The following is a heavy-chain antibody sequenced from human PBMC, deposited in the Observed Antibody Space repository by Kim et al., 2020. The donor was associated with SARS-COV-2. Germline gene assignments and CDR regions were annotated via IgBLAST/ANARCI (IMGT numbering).Heavy chain of an antibody. D-gene: IGHD3-10*01. Sequence: SETLSLTCAVYGGSFSGYYWSWIRQPPGKGLEWIGEINHSGSTNYNPSLKSRVTISVDTSKNQFSLKLSSVTAADTAVYYCARVPREGYYGSGSYPLRYYGMDVWGQGTMVTVSS. CDR2: INHSGST. CDR1: GGSFSGYY. CDR3: ARVPREGYYGSGSYPLRYYGMDV. J-gene: IGHJ6*02. V-gene: IGHV4-34*01.